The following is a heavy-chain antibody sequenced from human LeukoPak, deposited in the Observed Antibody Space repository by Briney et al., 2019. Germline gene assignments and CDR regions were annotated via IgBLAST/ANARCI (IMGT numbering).Heavy chain of an antibody. V-gene: IGHV3-23*01. CDR3: AISNYYDSSGYFD. J-gene: IGHJ4*02. D-gene: IGHD3-22*01. Sequence: PGGSLRLSCAASGFTFSSYAMSWVRQAPGKGLEWVSAISGSGGSTYYANSVKGRFTISRDNSKNTLYLQMNSLRAEDTAVYYCAISNYYDSSGYFDWGQGTLVTVSS. CDR2: ISGSGGST. CDR1: GFTFSSYA.